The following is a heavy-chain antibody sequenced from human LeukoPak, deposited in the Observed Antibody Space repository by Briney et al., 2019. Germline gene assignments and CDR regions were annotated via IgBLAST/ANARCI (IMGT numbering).Heavy chain of an antibody. Sequence: ASETLSLTCAVSGYSINSGYFWGWIRQPPGKGLEWIGNIYHTGGTYYKSSLKSRVTISVDTSKNQFSLKLSSVTAADTAVYYCARKGIAVTGIYDYWGQGILVTVSS. V-gene: IGHV4-38-2*01. CDR1: GYSINSGYF. J-gene: IGHJ4*02. D-gene: IGHD6-19*01. CDR2: IYHTGGT. CDR3: ARKGIAVTGIYDY.